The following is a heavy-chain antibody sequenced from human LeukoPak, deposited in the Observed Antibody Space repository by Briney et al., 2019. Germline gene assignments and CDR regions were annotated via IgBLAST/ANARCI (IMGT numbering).Heavy chain of an antibody. CDR1: RFTFSSYG. D-gene: IGHD3-10*01. CDR2: IWYDGSNK. Sequence: PGGSLRLSCAASRFTFSSYGMHWVRQAPGKGLEWVAVIWYDGSNKYYADSVKGRFTIPRDNSKNTLYLQMNSLRAEDTAVYYCAKAYYYGSGSYRWLIDYWGQGTLVTVSS. CDR3: AKAYYYGSGSYRWLIDY. V-gene: IGHV3-33*06. J-gene: IGHJ4*02.